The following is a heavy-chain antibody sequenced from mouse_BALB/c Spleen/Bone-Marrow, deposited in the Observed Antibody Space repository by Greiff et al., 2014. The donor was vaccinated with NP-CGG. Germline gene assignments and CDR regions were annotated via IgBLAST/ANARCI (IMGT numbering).Heavy chain of an antibody. Sequence: LQQSGGGLVEPGGPLKLSCAASGFTFIAYTMSWVRQTPEKRLEWVAYINNGGGSTYYPDTVKGRFTISRDNAKNTLYLQMSSLKSEDTAMYYCARHGEERPVLAMDYWGQGTSVTVSS. V-gene: IGHV5-12-2*01. CDR2: INNGGGST. J-gene: IGHJ4*01. CDR3: ARHGEERPVLAMDY. D-gene: IGHD2-14*01. CDR1: GFTFIAYT.